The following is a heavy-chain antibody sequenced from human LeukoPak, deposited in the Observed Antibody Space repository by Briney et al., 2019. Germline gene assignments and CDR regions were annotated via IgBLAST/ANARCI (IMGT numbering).Heavy chain of an antibody. CDR3: ARVRGVRGVITHHPFDY. D-gene: IGHD3-10*01. V-gene: IGHV1-18*01. CDR1: GYTFTSYG. CDR2: ISAYNGNT. Sequence: ASATVSCKASGYTFTSYGISWVRQAPGQGLEWMGWISAYNGNTNYAQKLQGRVTMTRNTSISTAYMELSSLRSEDTAVYYCARVRGVRGVITHHPFDYWGQGTLVTVSS. J-gene: IGHJ4*02.